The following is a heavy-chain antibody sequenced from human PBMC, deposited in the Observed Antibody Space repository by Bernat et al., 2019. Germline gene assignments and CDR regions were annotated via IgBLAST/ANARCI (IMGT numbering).Heavy chain of an antibody. J-gene: IGHJ6*02. CDR3: ARDPDCSSTSCYYYGMDV. Sequence: EVQLVESGGGLVQPGGSLRLSCAASGFTFSNSRMHWVRQGPGEGLVWVSCIDRDGITTYNADSVKGRFTISRDNAKNTLFLQMNSLRAEDTAVYYCARDPDCSSTSCYYYGMDVWGQGTTVTVSS. CDR2: IDRDGITT. CDR1: GFTFSNSR. D-gene: IGHD2-2*01. V-gene: IGHV3-74*01.